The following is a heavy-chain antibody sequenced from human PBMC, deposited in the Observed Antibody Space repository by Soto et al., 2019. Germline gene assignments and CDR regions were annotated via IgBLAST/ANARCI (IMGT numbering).Heavy chain of an antibody. CDR1: GFTFSSYA. Sequence: GGSLRLSCAASGFTFSSYAMSWVRQAPGKGLEWVSAISGSGGSTYYADSVKGRFTISRDNSKNTLYLQMNSLRAEDTAVYYCAKDKRFCRTSCYYYGMDVWGQGTTVTVS. D-gene: IGHD2-2*01. CDR3: AKDKRFCRTSCYYYGMDV. V-gene: IGHV3-23*01. CDR2: ISGSGGST. J-gene: IGHJ6*02.